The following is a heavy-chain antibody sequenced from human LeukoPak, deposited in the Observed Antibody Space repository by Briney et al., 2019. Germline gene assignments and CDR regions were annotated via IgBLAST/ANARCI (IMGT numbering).Heavy chain of an antibody. D-gene: IGHD3-9*01. J-gene: IGHJ5*02. CDR2: IKQDGSEK. CDR3: AGGSGYLTS. CDR1: GFSFRSYW. V-gene: IGHV3-7*01. Sequence: GGSLRLSRAATGFSFRSYWMNWVRQAPGKGLEWLAIIKQDGSEKHYKGSVEGRFTISRVNAKNSLHLQMNSLRAEDTAVYYCAGGSGYLTSWGQGTLVTVSS.